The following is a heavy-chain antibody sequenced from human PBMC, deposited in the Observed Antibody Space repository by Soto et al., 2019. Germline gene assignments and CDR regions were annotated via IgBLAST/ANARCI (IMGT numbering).Heavy chain of an antibody. J-gene: IGHJ3*01. CDR2: ISYDGRNK. Sequence: QVQLVESGGGVAQPGRSLRLSCAASGFTFSSYGMHWVRQAPGKGLEWVAVISYDGRNKYYADSVEGRFTISRDNSKNXVYVKMNRLRPEDTAVYYCVRDPVVTGFPCGAFDFWGQGTMVTVSS. V-gene: IGHV3-30*03. CDR3: VRDPVVTGFPCGAFDF. CDR1: GFTFSSYG. D-gene: IGHD2-21*02.